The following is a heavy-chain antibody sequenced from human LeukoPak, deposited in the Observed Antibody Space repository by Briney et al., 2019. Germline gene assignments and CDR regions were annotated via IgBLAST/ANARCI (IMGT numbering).Heavy chain of an antibody. V-gene: IGHV3-15*01. D-gene: IGHD4-17*01. CDR2: IQSIVNGGTT. CDR1: GITFSDTW. Sequence: GGSLRLSCAASGITFSDTWMSWVRRAPGKGLEWVARIQSIVNGGTTDYAAPVKGRFTVSRDDSKNTLYLQMNSLKTEDTAVYYCTTILFDYGDYFDYWGQGTLVTVSS. J-gene: IGHJ4*02. CDR3: TTILFDYGDYFDY.